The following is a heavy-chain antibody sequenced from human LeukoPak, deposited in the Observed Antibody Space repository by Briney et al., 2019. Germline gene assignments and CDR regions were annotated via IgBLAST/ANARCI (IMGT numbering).Heavy chain of an antibody. V-gene: IGHV6-1*01. D-gene: IGHD3-16*01. CDR1: GDSLSSNSAT. J-gene: IGHJ4*02. Sequence: SQTLSLTCAISGDSLSSNSATWNWVRQSPSRGLEGLGRTYYRSKWYNDYAVSVKGRVTINPDASKKQFSLQLNSVTPEDTAMYYCARGNGYPFDYWGQGTLVTVSS. CDR3: ARGNGYPFDY. CDR2: TYYRSKWYN.